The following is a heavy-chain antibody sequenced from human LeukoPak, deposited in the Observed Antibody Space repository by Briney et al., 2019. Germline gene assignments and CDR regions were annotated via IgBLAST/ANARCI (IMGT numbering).Heavy chain of an antibody. V-gene: IGHV4-59*01. CDR2: IYYSGST. D-gene: IGHD6-19*01. CDR3: ASGIGWYFY. J-gene: IGHJ4*02. Sequence: SETLSLTCTVSGGSISNYYWSWIRQHPGKGLEWIGYIYYSGSTNYNPSLKSRVTISVDTSKNQFSLKLSSVTGADTAVYYCASGIGWYFYWGQGTLVTVSS. CDR1: GGSISNYY.